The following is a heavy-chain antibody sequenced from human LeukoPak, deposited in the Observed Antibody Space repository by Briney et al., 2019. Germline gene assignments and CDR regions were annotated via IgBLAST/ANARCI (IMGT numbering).Heavy chain of an antibody. D-gene: IGHD4-23*01. Sequence: ASVKVSCKASGGTFSSYAISWVRQAPGQGLEWMGGIIPIFGTANYAQKFQGRVTITADESTSTAYMELSSLRSEDTAVYYCAREDYGGNSGLLGFDYWGQGTLVTVSS. V-gene: IGHV1-69*01. CDR3: AREDYGGNSGLLGFDY. CDR2: IIPIFGTA. CDR1: GGTFSSYA. J-gene: IGHJ4*02.